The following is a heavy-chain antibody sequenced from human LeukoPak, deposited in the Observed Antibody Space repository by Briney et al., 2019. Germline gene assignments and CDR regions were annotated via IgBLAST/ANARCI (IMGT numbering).Heavy chain of an antibody. D-gene: IGHD6-19*01. Sequence: GGSLRLSCAASGFTFSSYALSWVRQAPGKGLEWVSAVTGSGSSTYYADSVKGRFTISRDNSKNTLYLQMNSLRAEDTAVYYCAKERRLRRYSSGWYYFDYWGQGTLVTVSS. CDR2: VTGSGSST. J-gene: IGHJ4*02. V-gene: IGHV3-23*01. CDR1: GFTFSSYA. CDR3: AKERRLRRYSSGWYYFDY.